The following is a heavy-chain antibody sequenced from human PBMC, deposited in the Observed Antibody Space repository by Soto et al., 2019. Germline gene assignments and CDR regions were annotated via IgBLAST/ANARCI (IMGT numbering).Heavy chain of an antibody. CDR3: AKGPLGSGDDVDY. CDR1: GFTFSNYV. V-gene: IGHV3-23*01. J-gene: IGHJ4*02. D-gene: IGHD5-12*01. CDR2: ISASGGST. Sequence: EVQLLDSGGGLVQPGGSLRLSCAASGFTFSNYVMNWVRQAPGKGLDWVSAISASGGSTYYADSVKGRFTISRDNSKNTLYLQMSSLRAEDTAVYSCAKGPLGSGDDVDYWGQGTLVTVSS.